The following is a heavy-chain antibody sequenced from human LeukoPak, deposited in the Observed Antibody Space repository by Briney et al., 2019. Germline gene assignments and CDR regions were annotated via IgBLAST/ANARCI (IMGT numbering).Heavy chain of an antibody. CDR2: IYYSGST. CDR3: ARGRDGYKIA. V-gene: IGHV4-59*01. D-gene: IGHD5-24*01. Sequence: SETLSLTCTVSGGSTSSYYWSWIRQPPGKGLEWIGYIYYSGSTNYNPSLKSRVTISVDTSKNQFSLKLSSVTAADTAVYYCARGRDGYKIARGQGTLVTVSS. CDR1: GGSTSSYY. J-gene: IGHJ4*02.